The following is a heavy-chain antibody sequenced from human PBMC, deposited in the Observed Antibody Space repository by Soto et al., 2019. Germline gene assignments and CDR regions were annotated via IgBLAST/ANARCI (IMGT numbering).Heavy chain of an antibody. CDR2: IYYSGST. J-gene: IGHJ4*02. D-gene: IGHD3-16*01. V-gene: IGHV4-59*01. CDR1: GGSISSYY. Sequence: SETLSLTCTVSGGSISSYYGNWIRQPPGKGLEWIGYIYYSGSTNYNPSLKSRVTISVDTSKNQFSLKLSSVTAADTAVYYCARRYGGNFDYWGQGSLVTVSS. CDR3: ARRYGGNFDY.